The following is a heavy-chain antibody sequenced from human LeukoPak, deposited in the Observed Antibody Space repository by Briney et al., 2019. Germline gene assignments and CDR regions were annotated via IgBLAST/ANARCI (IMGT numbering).Heavy chain of an antibody. CDR1: GFIFNNYC. J-gene: IGHJ5*02. CDR3: AKGSSGYFVDL. Sequence: GSQRLSCAASGFIFNNYCLIWVRQAPGKGLEWVSAISNDGGGTNYADFVKGRFTISRDNSKNTLFLQMNSLRAEDTALYYCAKGSSGYFVDLWGQGTLVTVSS. V-gene: IGHV3-23*01. CDR2: ISNDGGGT. D-gene: IGHD3-22*01.